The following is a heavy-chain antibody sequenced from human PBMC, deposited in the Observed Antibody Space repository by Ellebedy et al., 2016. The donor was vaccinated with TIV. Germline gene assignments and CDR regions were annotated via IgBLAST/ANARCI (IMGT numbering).Heavy chain of an antibody. Sequence: GESLKISXAASGFTVSSNYMSWVRQAPGKGLEWVSVIYSGGSTYYADSVKGRFTISRDNSKNTLYLQMNSLRAEDTAVYYCASRDVNAYDSSRADYWGQGTLVTVSS. CDR1: GFTVSSNY. J-gene: IGHJ4*02. V-gene: IGHV3-53*05. D-gene: IGHD3-22*01. CDR2: IYSGGST. CDR3: ASRDVNAYDSSRADY.